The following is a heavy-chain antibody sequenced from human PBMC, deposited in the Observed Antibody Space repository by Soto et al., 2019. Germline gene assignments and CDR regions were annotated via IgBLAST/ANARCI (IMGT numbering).Heavy chain of an antibody. J-gene: IGHJ6*02. CDR1: VFTFSGSA. CDR3: TRPYGDYEGYYYYGMDV. V-gene: IGHV3-73*01. CDR2: IRSKANSYAT. Sequence: PWWSLRLSCSASVFTFSGSAMHWFRQASGKGLEWVGRIRSKANSYATAYAASVKGRFTISRDDSKNTAYLQMNSLKTEDTAVYYCTRPYGDYEGYYYYGMDVWGQGTTVTVSS. D-gene: IGHD4-17*01.